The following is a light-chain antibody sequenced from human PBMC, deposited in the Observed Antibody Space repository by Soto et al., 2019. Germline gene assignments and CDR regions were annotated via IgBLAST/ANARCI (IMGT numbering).Light chain of an antibody. CDR1: QTISTS. Sequence: DIQMTQSPSSLSASVGDRVTITCRASQTISTSLNWYQQKPGKAPRLLIYDASSLLSGVPSRFSGSGSGTDFTLTIASLQPEDFSTYDCQQSDSNPFTFGQGTKVEI. CDR3: QQSDSNPFT. J-gene: IGKJ2*01. V-gene: IGKV1-39*01. CDR2: DAS.